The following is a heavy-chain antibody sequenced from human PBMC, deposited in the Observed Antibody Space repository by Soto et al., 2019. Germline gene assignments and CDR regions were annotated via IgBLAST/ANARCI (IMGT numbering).Heavy chain of an antibody. Sequence: PGGSLRLSCAASGFTFSSYWMHWVRQAPGKGLVWVSRINSDGSSTSYADSVKGRFTISRDNAKNTLYLQMNSLRAEDTAVYYCALAAAGTWYGMDVWGQGTTVTVSS. J-gene: IGHJ6*02. V-gene: IGHV3-74*01. CDR2: INSDGSST. CDR3: ALAAAGTWYGMDV. CDR1: GFTFSSYW. D-gene: IGHD6-13*01.